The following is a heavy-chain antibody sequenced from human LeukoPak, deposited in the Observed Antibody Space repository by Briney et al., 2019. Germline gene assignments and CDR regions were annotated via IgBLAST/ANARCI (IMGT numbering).Heavy chain of an antibody. D-gene: IGHD4-17*01. CDR1: GFTFSSYG. J-gene: IGHJ4*02. CDR2: LYSGGNT. V-gene: IGHV3-NL1*01. CDR3: ARDIGTTVPVC. Sequence: GRSLRLSCAASGFTFSSYGMHWVRQAPGKGLEWVSVLYSGGNTYHADSVKGRFTISRDNSKNTLYLQMNSLRAEDTAVYYCARDIGTTVPVCWGQGTLVTVSS.